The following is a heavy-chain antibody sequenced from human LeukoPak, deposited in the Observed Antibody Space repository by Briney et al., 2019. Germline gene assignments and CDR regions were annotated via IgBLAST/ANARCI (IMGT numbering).Heavy chain of an antibody. Sequence: GGSLRLSCAASGFTFSSYSMNWVRQAPGKGLEWVSSISSSSSYIYYADSVKGRFTISRDNAKNSLYLQMNSLRAEDTAVYYCAREGTAVATNFDYWGQGTLVTVSS. CDR2: ISSSSSYI. D-gene: IGHD5-18*01. CDR3: AREGTAVATNFDY. J-gene: IGHJ4*02. CDR1: GFTFSSYS. V-gene: IGHV3-21*01.